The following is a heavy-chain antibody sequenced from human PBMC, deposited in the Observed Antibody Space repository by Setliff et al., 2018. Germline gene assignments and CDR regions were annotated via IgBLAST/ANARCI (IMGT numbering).Heavy chain of an antibody. V-gene: IGHV3-11*04. J-gene: IGHJ2*01. Sequence: LSLTCTVSGYSISSGYIWGWIRQPPGKGLEWVSYIGESGNNIHYADSVKGRFTISRDNAKNSLYLQMNSLRAEDTAVYYCARDMYITGWNAFDLWGRGTLVTVSS. CDR1: GYSISSGYI. D-gene: IGHD1-1*01. CDR3: ARDMYITGWNAFDL. CDR2: IGESGNNI.